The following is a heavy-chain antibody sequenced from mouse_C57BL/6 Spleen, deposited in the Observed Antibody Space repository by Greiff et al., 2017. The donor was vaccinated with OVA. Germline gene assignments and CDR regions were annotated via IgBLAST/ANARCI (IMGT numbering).Heavy chain of an antibody. Sequence: QVQLQQPGAELVRPGSSVKLSCKASGYTFTSYWMHWVKQRPIQGLEWIGNIDPSDSGTHYNQKFKDKATLTVDKSSSTAYMQLSSLTSEDSAVYDCALDSSGYEGFFDYWGQGTTLTVSS. J-gene: IGHJ2*01. V-gene: IGHV1-52*01. CDR1: GYTFTSYW. CDR2: IDPSDSGT. CDR3: ALDSSGYEGFFDY. D-gene: IGHD3-2*02.